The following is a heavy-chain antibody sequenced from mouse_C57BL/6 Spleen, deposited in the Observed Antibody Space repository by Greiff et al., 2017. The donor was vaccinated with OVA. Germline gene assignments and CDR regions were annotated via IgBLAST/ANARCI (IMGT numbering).Heavy chain of an antibody. V-gene: IGHV3-6*01. J-gene: IGHJ1*03. CDR3: ARDRDYYGSSYGWYFDV. CDR1: GYSITSGYY. Sequence: EVQRVESGPGLVKPSQSLSLTCSVTGYSITSGYYWNWIRQFPGNKLEWMGYISYDGSNNYNPSLKNRISITRDTSKNQFFLKLNSVTTEDTATYYCARDRDYYGSSYGWYFDVWGTGTTVTVSS. CDR2: ISYDGSN. D-gene: IGHD1-1*01.